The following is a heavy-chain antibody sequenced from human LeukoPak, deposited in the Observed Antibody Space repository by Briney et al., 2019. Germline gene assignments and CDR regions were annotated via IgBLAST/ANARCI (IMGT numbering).Heavy chain of an antibody. CDR1: GFTFSSYG. V-gene: IGHV3-30*02. Sequence: GGSLRLSRAASGFTFSSYGMHWVRQAPGKGLEWVAFIRYDGSNKYYADSVKGRFTISRDNSKNTLYLQMNSLRAEDTAVYYCAKARLVDYYYYYMDVWGKGTTVTISS. CDR2: IRYDGSNK. D-gene: IGHD3-9*01. J-gene: IGHJ6*03. CDR3: AKARLVDYYYYYMDV.